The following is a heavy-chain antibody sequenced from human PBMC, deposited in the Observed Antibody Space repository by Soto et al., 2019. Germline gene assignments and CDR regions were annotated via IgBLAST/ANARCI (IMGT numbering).Heavy chain of an antibody. D-gene: IGHD1-26*01. CDR2: IYYSGST. J-gene: IGHJ3*02. V-gene: IGHV4-31*03. CDR1: GGSISSGGYY. CDR3: ARGGWELPRGAFDI. Sequence: QVQLQESGPGLVKPSQTLSLTCTVSGGSISSGGYYWSWIRRQPGKGLEWIGYIYYSGSTYYNPSLKSRVIISVDTSKNQFSLKLSSVTAADTAVYYCARGGWELPRGAFDIWGQGTMVTVSS.